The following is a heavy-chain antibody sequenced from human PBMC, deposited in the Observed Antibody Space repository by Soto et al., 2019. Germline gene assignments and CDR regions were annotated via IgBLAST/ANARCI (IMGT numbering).Heavy chain of an antibody. Sequence: ASVKVSCKASGYTFTSYGISWVRQAPGQGLEWMGWISAYNGNTNYAQKLQGRVTMTTDTSTSTAYMELSSLRSEDTAVYYCARSPTGYYKYNWFDPWGLGTLVTVSS. V-gene: IGHV1-18*01. CDR2: ISAYNGNT. CDR1: GYTFTSYG. D-gene: IGHD3-9*01. CDR3: ARSPTGYYKYNWFDP. J-gene: IGHJ5*02.